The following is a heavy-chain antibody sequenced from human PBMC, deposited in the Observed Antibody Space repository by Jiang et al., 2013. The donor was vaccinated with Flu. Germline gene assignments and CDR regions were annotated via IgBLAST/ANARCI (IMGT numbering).Heavy chain of an antibody. CDR2: IDWDDDK. V-gene: IGHV2-70*16. CDR1: SLSTNEMS. Sequence: SLSTNEMSVSWIRQPPGKALEWLARIDWDDDKFYSLSLESRLTISKDTSKNQVVLTMANMHPADTGTYYCARKVPLNSRSPYFDFWGQGTPVTVSS. J-gene: IGHJ4*02. CDR3: ARKVPLNSRSPYFDF. D-gene: IGHD2-15*01.